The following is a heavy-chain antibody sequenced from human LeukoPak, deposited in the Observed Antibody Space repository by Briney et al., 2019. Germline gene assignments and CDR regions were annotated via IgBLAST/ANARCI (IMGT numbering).Heavy chain of an antibody. CDR1: GGSFSGYY. J-gene: IGHJ4*02. CDR3: ARRGRGLNCSGGSCYSAGATRYYFDY. Sequence: SETLSLTCAVYGGSFSGYYWSWIRQPPGKGLEWIGEINHSGSTNYNPSLKSRVTISVDTSKNQFYLKLSSVTAADTAVYYCARRGRGLNCSGGSCYSAGATRYYFDYWGQGTLVTVSS. CDR2: INHSGST. D-gene: IGHD2-15*01. V-gene: IGHV4-34*01.